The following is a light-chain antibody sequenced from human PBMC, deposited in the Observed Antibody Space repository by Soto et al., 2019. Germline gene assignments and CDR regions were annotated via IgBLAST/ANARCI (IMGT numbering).Light chain of an antibody. CDR3: QHQET. Sequence: EIVLTQSPGTLSLSPGERATLSCRDSQSVSSSYLAWYQQKPGQAPRLLIYGASSRATGIPDRFSGSGSGTDFTLTISRLEPEDFAVYYCQHQETFGQGTKVEIK. CDR2: GAS. CDR1: QSVSSSY. V-gene: IGKV3-20*01. J-gene: IGKJ1*01.